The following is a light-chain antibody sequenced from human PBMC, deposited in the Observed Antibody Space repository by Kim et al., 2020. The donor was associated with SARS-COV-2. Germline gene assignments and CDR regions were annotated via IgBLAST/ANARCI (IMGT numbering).Light chain of an antibody. CDR3: QQYHRSPWT. Sequence: STGERATLSCRASQSVSTGYLAWYQQKPGQAPRLLMYGASSRATGVPDRFSGSGSETDFTLTISRLEPDDFAVYYCQQYHRSPWTFGQGTKVDIK. V-gene: IGKV3-20*01. CDR2: GAS. CDR1: QSVSTGY. J-gene: IGKJ1*01.